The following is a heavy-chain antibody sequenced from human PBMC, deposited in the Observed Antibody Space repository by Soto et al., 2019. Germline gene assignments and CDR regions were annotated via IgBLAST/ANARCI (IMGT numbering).Heavy chain of an antibody. V-gene: IGHV2-5*02. CDR2: VYWDDDR. Sequence: QITLKESGPTLVKPTQTLTLTCTFSGFSLSTATAGVAWIRQPPGKALEWLAVVYWDDDRRFSLSLDTRLAITKDTSRNQVVLIMTNVDPVDTATYYYAHLMITYGGVLADDAFDVLGPGTMVTVSS. J-gene: IGHJ3*01. CDR3: AHLMITYGGVLADDAFDV. CDR1: GFSLSTATAG. D-gene: IGHD3-16*02.